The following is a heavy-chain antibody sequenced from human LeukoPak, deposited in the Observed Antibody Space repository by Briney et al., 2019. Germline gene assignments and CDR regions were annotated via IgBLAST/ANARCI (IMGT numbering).Heavy chain of an antibody. V-gene: IGHV4-59*01. D-gene: IGHD2-15*01. Sequence: SETLSLTCSVSGDSLSLISWAWFGNPQGRDLEWIGYIFYSGTTDYNPSLKSRVTMSVDTSKSQFSLRLNSVTTADTAVYYCARGMFSYSPWGQGSLVTVSS. CDR2: IFYSGTT. CDR1: GDSLSLIS. CDR3: ARGMFSYSP. J-gene: IGHJ4*02.